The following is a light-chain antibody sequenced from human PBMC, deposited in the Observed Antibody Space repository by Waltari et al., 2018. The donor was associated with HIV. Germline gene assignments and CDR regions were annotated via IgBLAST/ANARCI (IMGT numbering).Light chain of an antibody. CDR2: GKN. V-gene: IGLV3-19*01. J-gene: IGLJ3*02. CDR3: NSWDTNPEGVV. Sequence: SELTQDPAVSVALGQTVRTTCQGDSLRNYYATRYQQKPGQAPVLVIYGKNNRPSWIPDRFSGSSSGNTASLTITATQADDEADYYCNSWDTNPEGVVFGGGTKLTVL. CDR1: SLRNYY.